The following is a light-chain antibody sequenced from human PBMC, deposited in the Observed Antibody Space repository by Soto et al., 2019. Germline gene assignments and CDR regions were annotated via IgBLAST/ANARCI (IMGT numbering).Light chain of an antibody. V-gene: IGKV1-5*03. J-gene: IGKJ2*01. Sequence: DIQMTQSPSTLSTSVGDRVTITCRATQSIRSWLAWYQQRPGKAPNLLIYKASNLQSGVPSRFSGSGSGTEFTLTISSLQPDDLATYYCQQYKSYPYTFGQGTKLEIK. CDR1: QSIRSW. CDR3: QQYKSYPYT. CDR2: KAS.